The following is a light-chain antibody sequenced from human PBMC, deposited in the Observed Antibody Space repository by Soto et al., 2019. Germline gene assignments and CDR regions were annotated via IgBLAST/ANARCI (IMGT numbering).Light chain of an antibody. Sequence: DIQMTQSRSTLPASVGDRVTITCRASQSISNWLAWYQQKPGTAPKVLIYHASNLQSGVPSRFSGSGAGTDFTLTISSLQPEDFATYYCQQTYFTPRTFGQGTKVDIK. J-gene: IGKJ1*01. CDR1: QSISNW. V-gene: IGKV1-39*01. CDR2: HAS. CDR3: QQTYFTPRT.